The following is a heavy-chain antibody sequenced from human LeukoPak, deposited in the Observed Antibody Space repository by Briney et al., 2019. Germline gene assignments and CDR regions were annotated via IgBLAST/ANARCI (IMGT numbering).Heavy chain of an antibody. D-gene: IGHD1-26*01. J-gene: IGHJ4*02. V-gene: IGHV3-9*01. Sequence: GRSLRLSCAASGFTFDDYAMHWVRQPPGKGLEWVSGINWNSGVIDYADSVKGRFTISRDNAKNSLYLQMNSLRGEDTAFYYCAKDIKGWELLLAFDYWGLGTLVTVSS. CDR3: AKDIKGWELLLAFDY. CDR2: INWNSGVI. CDR1: GFTFDDYA.